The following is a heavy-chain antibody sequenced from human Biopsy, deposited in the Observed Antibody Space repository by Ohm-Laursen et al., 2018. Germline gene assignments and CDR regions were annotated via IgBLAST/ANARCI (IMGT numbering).Heavy chain of an antibody. Sequence: SSVKVSCKASGFTFNRSAMQWVRQARGQRLEWIGWIVVGGGNTNYAQKFQERVTITRDMSTSTAYMELSSLRSEDTAVYYCASRPNCGGDCSSGFDYWGQGTLVTVSS. D-gene: IGHD2-21*02. V-gene: IGHV1-58*02. CDR2: IVVGGGNT. CDR3: ASRPNCGGDCSSGFDY. J-gene: IGHJ4*02. CDR1: GFTFNRSA.